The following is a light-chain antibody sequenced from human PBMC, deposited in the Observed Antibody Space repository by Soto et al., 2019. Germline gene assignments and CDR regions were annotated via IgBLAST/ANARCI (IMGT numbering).Light chain of an antibody. Sequence: DIRMTQSPPSLSASVGDSVTITCRASQSISSYLSWYQQKPGKAPKLLIYGVSSLQSGVPSRFSGSGSGTDFTLTISSLQPEDFATYYCQQAASFPITFGQGTRLEIK. CDR2: GVS. J-gene: IGKJ5*01. V-gene: IGKV1-39*01. CDR3: QQAASFPIT. CDR1: QSISSY.